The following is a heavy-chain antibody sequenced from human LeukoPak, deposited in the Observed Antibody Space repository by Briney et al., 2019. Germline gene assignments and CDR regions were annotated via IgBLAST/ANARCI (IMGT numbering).Heavy chain of an antibody. D-gene: IGHD2-15*01. CDR3: ARVGYCSGGSCYFLRDAFDI. CDR2: IKQDGSEK. J-gene: IGHJ3*02. V-gene: IGHV3-7*01. CDR1: GFTFSSYW. Sequence: PGGSLRLSCAASGFTFSSYWMSWVRQAPGKGLEWVANIKQDGSEKYYVDSVKGRFTISRDNAKNSLYLQMNSLRAEDTAVYYCARVGYCSGGSCYFLRDAFDIWGQGTMVTVSS.